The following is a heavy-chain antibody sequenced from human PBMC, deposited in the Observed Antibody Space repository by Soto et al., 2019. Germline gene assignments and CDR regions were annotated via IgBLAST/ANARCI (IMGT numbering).Heavy chain of an antibody. CDR3: ASLSYYYYSSGYYWANAFDI. J-gene: IGHJ3*02. CDR2: IYYSGST. V-gene: IGHV4-30-4*01. Sequence: QVQLQESGPGLVKPSQTLSRTCTVSGGSISSGDYYWSWIRQAPGKGLECIGYIYYSGSTYYNPSRQSRVTISVDTSKNQFSLKLSSVTAANTAVYYCASLSYYYYSSGYYWANAFDIWGQGTMVTVSS. D-gene: IGHD3-22*01. CDR1: GGSISSGDYY.